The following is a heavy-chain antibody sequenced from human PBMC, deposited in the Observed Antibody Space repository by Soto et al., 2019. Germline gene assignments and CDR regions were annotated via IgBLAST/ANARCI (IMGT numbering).Heavy chain of an antibody. CDR3: ARGDLYCSSTSCYRWFDP. D-gene: IGHD2-2*01. Sequence: PSETLSLTCTVSGGSISSGGYYWSWIRQHPGKGLEWIGYIYYSGSTYYNPSLKSRVTISVDTSKNQFSPKLSSVTAADTAVYYCARGDLYCSSTSCYRWFDPWGQGTLVTVSS. CDR2: IYYSGST. J-gene: IGHJ5*02. V-gene: IGHV4-31*03. CDR1: GGSISSGGYY.